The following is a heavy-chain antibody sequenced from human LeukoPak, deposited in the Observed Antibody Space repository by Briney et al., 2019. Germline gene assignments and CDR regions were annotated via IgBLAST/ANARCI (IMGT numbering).Heavy chain of an antibody. D-gene: IGHD6-19*01. Sequence: PGGSLRLSCAASGFTFSSHWMHWVRQAPGKGLEWVAVISYDGSNKYYADSVKGRFTISRDNSKNTLYLQMNSLRDEDTAVYYCAKDLGGSGFHYWGQGTLVTVSS. J-gene: IGHJ4*02. CDR1: GFTFSSHW. CDR2: ISYDGSNK. V-gene: IGHV3-30*18. CDR3: AKDLGGSGFHY.